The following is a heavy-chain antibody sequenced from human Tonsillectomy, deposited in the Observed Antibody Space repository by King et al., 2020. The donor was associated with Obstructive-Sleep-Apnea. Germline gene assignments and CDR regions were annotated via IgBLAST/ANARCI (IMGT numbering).Heavy chain of an antibody. J-gene: IGHJ4*02. Sequence: VQLVESGGGLVQPGGSLRLSCAASGFTFSSHWMQWVRQVPGKGLVWVSRINYDGSDISHADSVKGRFTISRDNAKNMVYLQMNSLRAEDTAVYYCVRDGVGSTPFDYWGQGSLVTVSS. CDR3: VRDGVGSTPFDY. D-gene: IGHD1-26*01. CDR2: INYDGSDI. CDR1: GFTFSSHW. V-gene: IGHV3-74*01.